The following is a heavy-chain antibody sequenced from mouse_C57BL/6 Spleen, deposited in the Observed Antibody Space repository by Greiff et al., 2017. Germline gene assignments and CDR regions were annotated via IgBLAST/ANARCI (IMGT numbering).Heavy chain of an antibody. CDR3: AREGQLRPHLDY. J-gene: IGHJ2*01. CDR2: IYPGSGST. D-gene: IGHD3-2*02. V-gene: IGHV1-55*01. CDR1: GYTFTSYW. Sequence: VQLQQPGAELVKPGASVKMSCKASGYTFTSYWITWVKQRPGQGLEWIGDIYPGSGSTNYNEKFKSKATLTVDTSSSTAYMQLSSLTSEDSAVYYCAREGQLRPHLDYWGQGTTLTVSA.